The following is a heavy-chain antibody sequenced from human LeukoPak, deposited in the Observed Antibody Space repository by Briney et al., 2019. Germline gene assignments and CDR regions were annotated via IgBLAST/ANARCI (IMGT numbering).Heavy chain of an antibody. D-gene: IGHD4-23*01. Sequence: GGSLRLSCEAFGFTFSSYAMSWVRQAPGKGLAWVSVISSSADSTYYADSVKGRFTISRDNSKNTLYLQMNNLRAEDTAVYYCAKPLEKYTYGGNFDYWGQGILVTVSS. CDR1: GFTFSSYA. V-gene: IGHV3-23*01. CDR2: ISSSADST. CDR3: AKPLEKYTYGGNFDY. J-gene: IGHJ4*02.